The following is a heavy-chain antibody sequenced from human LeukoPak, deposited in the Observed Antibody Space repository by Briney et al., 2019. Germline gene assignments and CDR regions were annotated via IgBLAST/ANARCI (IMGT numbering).Heavy chain of an antibody. CDR3: AKPAISSRGWYYDY. Sequence: GGSLRLSCAASGFTFSSYGMSWVRQAPGKVLEWVSAISGSGGSTYYADSVKGRFTISRDNSKNTLYLQMNGLRAEDTAVYYCAKPAISSRGWYYDYWGQGTLVTVSS. V-gene: IGHV3-23*01. J-gene: IGHJ4*02. CDR1: GFTFSSYG. CDR2: ISGSGGST. D-gene: IGHD6-19*01.